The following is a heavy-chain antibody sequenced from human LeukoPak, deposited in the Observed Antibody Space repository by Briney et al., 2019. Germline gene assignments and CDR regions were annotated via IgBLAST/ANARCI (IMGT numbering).Heavy chain of an antibody. CDR2: INPNSGGT. D-gene: IGHD3/OR15-3a*01. V-gene: IGHV1-2*02. CDR3: ARVPVWTEAMGDAFDI. J-gene: IGHJ3*02. Sequence: ASVKVSCKASGYTFTGYYMHWVRQAPGQGLEWMGWINPNSGGTNYAQKFQGRVTMTRDTSISTAYMELSRLRSDDTAVYYCARVPVWTEAMGDAFDIWGQGTMVTVSS. CDR1: GYTFTGYY.